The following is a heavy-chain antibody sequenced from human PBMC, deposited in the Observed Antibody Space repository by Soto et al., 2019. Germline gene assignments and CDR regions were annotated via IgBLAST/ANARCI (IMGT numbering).Heavy chain of an antibody. J-gene: IGHJ6*02. V-gene: IGHV3-49*03. CDR3: TRDQTLSSGWYPYYYYGMDV. CDR1: GFTFGDYA. CDR2: IRSKAYGGTT. Sequence: GGSLRLSCTASGFTFGDYAMSWFRQAPGKELEWVGFIRSKAYGGTTEYAASVKGRFTISRDDSKSIAYLQMNSLKTEDTAVYYCTRDQTLSSGWYPYYYYGMDVWGQGTTVTVSS. D-gene: IGHD6-19*01.